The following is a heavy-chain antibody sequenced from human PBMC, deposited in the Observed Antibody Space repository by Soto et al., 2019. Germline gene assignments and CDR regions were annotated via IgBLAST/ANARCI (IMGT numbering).Heavy chain of an antibody. Sequence: SETLSLTCTVSGGSISSYYWSWIRQPPGKGLEWIGYIYYSGSTNYNPSLKSRVTISVDTSKNQFSLKLSSVTAADTAVYYCARSTVTTSYYYYMDVWGKGTTVTAP. CDR3: ARSTVTTSYYYYMDV. CDR2: IYYSGST. D-gene: IGHD4-17*01. V-gene: IGHV4-59*08. CDR1: GGSISSYY. J-gene: IGHJ6*03.